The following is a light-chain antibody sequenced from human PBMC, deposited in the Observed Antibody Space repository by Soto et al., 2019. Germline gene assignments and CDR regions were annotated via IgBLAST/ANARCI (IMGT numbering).Light chain of an antibody. CDR3: QQSYGPPIT. Sequence: DIQMTQSPSSLSAFVGDIVTITCRASQTISNYLNWYQQRPGKAPKLLIYLASSLQSGVPSRFGGSGSGTDFPLTISSLQPEDSATYYCQQSYGPPITFGQGTRLEIK. J-gene: IGKJ5*01. V-gene: IGKV1-39*01. CDR2: LAS. CDR1: QTISNY.